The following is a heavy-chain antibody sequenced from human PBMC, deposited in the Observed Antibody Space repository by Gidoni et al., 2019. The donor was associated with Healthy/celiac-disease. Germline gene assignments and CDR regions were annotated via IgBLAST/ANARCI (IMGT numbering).Heavy chain of an antibody. CDR3: ARGRGIVGAIGY. J-gene: IGHJ4*02. V-gene: IGHV1-69*01. Sequence: QVQLVQSVASVKKPGSSVKVSCQASGCSFSSYAISWVRKAPGQGLVWMGGIIPIFGTANYAQKFQGRFTITADESTSTAYMELSSLRSEDTAVYYCARGRGIVGAIGYWGQGTLVTVSS. CDR1: GCSFSSYA. CDR2: IIPIFGTA. D-gene: IGHD1-26*01.